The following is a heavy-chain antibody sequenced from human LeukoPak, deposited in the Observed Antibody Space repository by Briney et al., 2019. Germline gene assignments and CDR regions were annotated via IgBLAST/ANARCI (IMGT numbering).Heavy chain of an antibody. Sequence: GGSLRLSCAASGFTFSSYWMYWVRQAPGKGLEWVANINQDGSEKYYVDSVKGRFTISRDNAKNSLYLQMNSLRAEDTAVYYCARVDDTAMVDYWGQGTLVTVSS. D-gene: IGHD5-18*01. CDR3: ARVDDTAMVDY. V-gene: IGHV3-7*03. CDR2: INQDGSEK. CDR1: GFTFSSYW. J-gene: IGHJ4*02.